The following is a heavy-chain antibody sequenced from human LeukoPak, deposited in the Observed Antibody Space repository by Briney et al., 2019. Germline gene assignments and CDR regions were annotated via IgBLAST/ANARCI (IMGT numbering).Heavy chain of an antibody. V-gene: IGHV3-64*01. CDR3: ARDGYYGSGSYTLGYYGMDV. CDR2: ISSNGGST. D-gene: IGHD3-10*01. CDR1: GFTFSSYA. J-gene: IGHJ6*02. Sequence: GGSLRLSCAASGFTFSSYAMPWVRQAPGKGLEYVSAISSNGGSTYYAHSVKGRFTISRDNSKNTLYLQMGSLRAEDMAVYYCARDGYYGSGSYTLGYYGMDVWGQGTTVTVSS.